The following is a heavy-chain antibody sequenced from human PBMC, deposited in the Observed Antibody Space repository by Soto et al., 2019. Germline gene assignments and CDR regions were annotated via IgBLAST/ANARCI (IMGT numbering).Heavy chain of an antibody. J-gene: IGHJ4*02. CDR1: GFTFSSYS. D-gene: IGHD4-17*01. Sequence: GGSLRLSCAASGFTFSSYSMNWVRQAPGKGLEWVSYISSSSSTIYYADSVKGRFTISRDNAKNSLYLQMNSLRDEDTAVYYCARGLDYGGNDHFDYWGQGTLVTVSS. CDR2: ISSSSSTI. V-gene: IGHV3-48*02. CDR3: ARGLDYGGNDHFDY.